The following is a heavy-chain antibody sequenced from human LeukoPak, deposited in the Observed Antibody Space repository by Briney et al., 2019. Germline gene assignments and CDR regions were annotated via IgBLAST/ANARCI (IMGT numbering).Heavy chain of an antibody. J-gene: IGHJ4*02. CDR3: ARDRYDILTGYYKDAYFDY. Sequence: SVKVSCKASGGTFSSYAISWVRQAPGQGLEWMGRIIPIFGTANYAQKFQGRVTITTDESTSTAYMELSSLRSEDTAVYYCARDRYDILTGYYKDAYFDYWGQGALVTVSS. CDR2: IIPIFGTA. D-gene: IGHD3-9*01. V-gene: IGHV1-69*05. CDR1: GGTFSSYA.